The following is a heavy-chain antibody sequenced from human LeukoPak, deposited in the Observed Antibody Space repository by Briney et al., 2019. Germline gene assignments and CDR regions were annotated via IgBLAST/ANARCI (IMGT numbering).Heavy chain of an antibody. J-gene: IGHJ5*02. V-gene: IGHV3-48*04. D-gene: IGHD3-10*01. CDR3: ARDYYGSGSPT. Sequence: PGGSLRLSCAASGFTFSSYSMNWVRQAPGKGLEWVSYISSSSSTIYYADSVKGRFTISRDNAKNSLYLQMNSLRAEDTAVYYCARDYYGSGSPTWGQGTLVTVSS. CDR1: GFTFSSYS. CDR2: ISSSSSTI.